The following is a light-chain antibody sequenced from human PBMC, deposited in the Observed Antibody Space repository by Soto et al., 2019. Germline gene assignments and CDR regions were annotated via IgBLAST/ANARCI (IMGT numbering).Light chain of an antibody. V-gene: IGKV3-15*01. J-gene: IGKJ1*01. CDR1: QSVSTN. Sequence: EIVMTQSPGTLSLSPGERATLSCRASQSVSTNLAWYQQIPGQAPRLLIYGASTRATGIPARFSGSGSETEFTLAISSLQSEDFAVYFCQQYNDWPPTFGLGTKVEIK. CDR3: QQYNDWPPT. CDR2: GAS.